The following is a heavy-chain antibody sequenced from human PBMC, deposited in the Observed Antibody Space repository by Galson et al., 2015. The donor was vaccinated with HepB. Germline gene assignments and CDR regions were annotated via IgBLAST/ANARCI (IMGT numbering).Heavy chain of an antibody. Sequence: PALVKPTQTLTLTCTFSGFSLSTSGMCVSWIRQPPGKALEWLARIDWDDDKYYSTSLKTRLTISKDTSKNQVVLTMTNMDPVDTATYYCARRYYYGSGDYFDYWGQGTLVTVSS. J-gene: IGHJ4*02. CDR3: ARRYYYGSGDYFDY. CDR2: IDWDDDK. CDR1: GFSLSTSGMC. V-gene: IGHV2-70*11. D-gene: IGHD3-10*01.